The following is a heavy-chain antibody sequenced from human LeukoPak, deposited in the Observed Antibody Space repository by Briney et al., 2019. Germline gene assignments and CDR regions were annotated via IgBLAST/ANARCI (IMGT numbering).Heavy chain of an antibody. CDR3: ASLVAGFDAFDI. J-gene: IGHJ3*02. CDR2: IYYSGST. V-gene: IGHV4-39*01. Sequence: SETLSLTCTVCGGSISSSSYYWGWIRQPPGKGLEWIGSIYYSGSTYYNPSLKSRVTISVDTSKNQFSMKLSSVTAADTAVYYCASLVAGFDAFDIWGQGTMVTVSS. D-gene: IGHD6-19*01. CDR1: GGSISSSSYY.